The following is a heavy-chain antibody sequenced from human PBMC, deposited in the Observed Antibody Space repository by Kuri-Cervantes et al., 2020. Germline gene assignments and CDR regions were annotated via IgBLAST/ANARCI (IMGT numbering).Heavy chain of an antibody. J-gene: IGHJ6*03. CDR3: VCHGSGSYDYMDA. D-gene: IGHD3-10*01. V-gene: IGHV5-51*01. CDR1: GYSFTSYW. CDR2: IYPGGSDT. Sequence: GGSLRLSCKGSGYSFTSYWIGWVRQLPGKGLEWMAIIYPGGSDTLYSPSFQGQVTVAVDKSISTAYLQWGSLKASATAMYYWVCHGSGSYDYMDAWGKGTTVTVSS.